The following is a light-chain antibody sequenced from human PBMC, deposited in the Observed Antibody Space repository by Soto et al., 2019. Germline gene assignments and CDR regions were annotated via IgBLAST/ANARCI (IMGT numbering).Light chain of an antibody. CDR1: QSVSGY. Sequence: VLTQSPATLSLSPGERATLSCRASQSVSGYLAWYQQKPGQAPRLLIYGASTRATGIPARFSGSGSGTEFTLTISSLQSEDFAVYYCQQSNNWPDTFGGGTKVDIK. CDR2: GAS. CDR3: QQSNNWPDT. V-gene: IGKV3-15*01. J-gene: IGKJ4*01.